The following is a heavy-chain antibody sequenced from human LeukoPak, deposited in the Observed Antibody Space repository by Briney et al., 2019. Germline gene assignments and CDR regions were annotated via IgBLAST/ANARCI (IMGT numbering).Heavy chain of an antibody. Sequence: GEPLRLSCAPSGFTFSSYSMNWVRQAPGRGRDWVSYISSSSRTIYYAASVKGRFTISRDNAKNSLYLQMNSLRAEDTAVYYCARDPTQLEAYFDYWGQGTLVTVSS. D-gene: IGHD1-1*01. J-gene: IGHJ4*02. V-gene: IGHV3-48*01. CDR2: ISSSSRTI. CDR3: ARDPTQLEAYFDY. CDR1: GFTFSSYS.